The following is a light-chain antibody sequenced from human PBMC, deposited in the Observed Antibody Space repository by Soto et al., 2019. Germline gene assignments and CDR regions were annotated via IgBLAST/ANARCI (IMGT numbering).Light chain of an antibody. CDR1: STDFVSYNL. J-gene: IGLJ1*01. Sequence: QSVLTQPPSVSGSPGQSVTISCTGTSTDFVSYNLVSWYQQPPGTAPKLIIYEASNRPSGVPDRFSGSKSGNTASLTISGLQAADEADYYCSLYTSENTYVFGTGTKLTVL. V-gene: IGLV2-18*01. CDR3: SLYTSENTYV. CDR2: EAS.